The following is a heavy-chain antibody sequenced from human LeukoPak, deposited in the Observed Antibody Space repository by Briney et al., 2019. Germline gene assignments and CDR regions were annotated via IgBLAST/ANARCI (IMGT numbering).Heavy chain of an antibody. CDR1: GYTFTGYY. CDR3: ASGPISCSGGSCYSVYTDY. D-gene: IGHD2-15*01. CDR2: INPNSGGT. J-gene: IGHJ4*02. Sequence: ASVKVSRKASGYTFTGYYMHWVRQAPGQGLEWMGWINPNSGGTNYAQKFQGRVTMTRDTSISTAYMELSSLRSEDTAVYYCASGPISCSGGSCYSVYTDYWGQGTLVTVSS. V-gene: IGHV1-2*02.